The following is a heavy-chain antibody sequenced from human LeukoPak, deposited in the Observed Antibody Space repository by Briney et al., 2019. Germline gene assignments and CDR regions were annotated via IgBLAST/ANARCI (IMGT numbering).Heavy chain of an antibody. CDR2: IYYSGST. J-gene: IGHJ5*02. V-gene: IGHV4-59*01. D-gene: IGHD3-3*01. CDR1: GGSISSYY. CDR3: ARDHWSGSARDYDFWSGYYYEDNWFDP. Sequence: SETLSLTCTVSGGSISSYYWSWIRQPPGKGLEWIGYIYYSGSTNYNPSLKSRVTISVDTSKNQFSLKLSSVTAADTAVYFCARDHWSGSARDYDFWSGYYYEDNWFDPWGQGTLVTVSS.